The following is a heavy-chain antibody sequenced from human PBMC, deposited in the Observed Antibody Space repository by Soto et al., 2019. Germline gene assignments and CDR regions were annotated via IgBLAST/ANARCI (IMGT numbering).Heavy chain of an antibody. CDR1: SYNFTSYS. Sequence: SLKISSKQNSYNFTSYSSGWMSRNPCLGLEWMGIIYPGDSDTRYSPSFQGQVTISADKSISTANLQWSSLKASDTAMYYCARTSAAGKYYYGMDVWGQGT. CDR3: ARTSAAGKYYYGMDV. V-gene: IGHV5-51*01. D-gene: IGHD6-13*01. CDR2: IYPGDSDT. J-gene: IGHJ6*02.